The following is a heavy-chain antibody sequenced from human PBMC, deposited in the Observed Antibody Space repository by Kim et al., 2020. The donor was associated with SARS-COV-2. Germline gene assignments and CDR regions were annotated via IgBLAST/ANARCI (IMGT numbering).Heavy chain of an antibody. Sequence: GGSPRLSCAASGFTFSDYYMSWIRQAPGKGLEWVSYISSSGSTIYYADSVKGRFTISRDNAKNSLYLQMNSLRAEDTAVYYCARELILWFGELFGAIDYWGQGTLVTVSS. V-gene: IGHV3-11*01. J-gene: IGHJ4*02. CDR1: GFTFSDYY. D-gene: IGHD3-10*01. CDR3: ARELILWFGELFGAIDY. CDR2: ISSSGSTI.